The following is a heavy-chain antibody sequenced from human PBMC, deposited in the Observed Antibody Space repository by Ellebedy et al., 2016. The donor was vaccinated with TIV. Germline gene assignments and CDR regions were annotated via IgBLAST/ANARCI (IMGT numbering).Heavy chain of an antibody. CDR1: GYSFTSHW. CDR2: ISPADSDT. J-gene: IGHJ4*02. V-gene: IGHV5-51*01. CDR3: ARERYSGYADLDY. D-gene: IGHD5-12*01. Sequence: GESLKISCKGSGYSFTSHWIGWVRQMPGQGLEWMGIISPADSDTRDSPAFQGRVTISVDKSISTAYLQWSSLKASDTAMYYCARERYSGYADLDYWGQGTLVTVSS.